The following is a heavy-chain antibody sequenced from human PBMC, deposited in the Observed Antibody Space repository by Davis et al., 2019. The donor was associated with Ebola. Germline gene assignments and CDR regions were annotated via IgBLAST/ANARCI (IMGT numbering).Heavy chain of an antibody. CDR2: INHSGST. J-gene: IGHJ5*02. D-gene: IGHD6-13*01. Sequence: ESLKISCAASGFTFSDYYMSWIRQPPGKGLEWIGEINHSGSTNYNPSLKSRVTISVDTSKNQFSLKLSSVTAADTAVYYCASLAAPGWFDPWGQGALVTVSS. CDR3: ASLAAPGWFDP. V-gene: IGHV4-34*01. CDR1: GFTFSDYY.